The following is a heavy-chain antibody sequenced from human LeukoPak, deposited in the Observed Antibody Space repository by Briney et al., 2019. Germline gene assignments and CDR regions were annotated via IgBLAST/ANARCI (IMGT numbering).Heavy chain of an antibody. CDR1: GFTFSSYV. Sequence: GGSLRLSCAASGFTFSSYVMHWVRQAPGKGLEWVAIISYDGSNEYYADSVKGRFTISRDNSKNTLYLQMNSLRAADAAVYYCAKAGAMILQHYFDYWGQGTLVTVSS. D-gene: IGHD3-22*01. V-gene: IGHV3-30*04. J-gene: IGHJ4*02. CDR3: AKAGAMILQHYFDY. CDR2: ISYDGSNE.